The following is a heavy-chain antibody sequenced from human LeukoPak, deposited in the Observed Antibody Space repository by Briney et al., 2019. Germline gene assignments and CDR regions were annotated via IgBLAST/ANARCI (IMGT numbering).Heavy chain of an antibody. CDR1: GFTFSNYA. D-gene: IGHD4-17*01. J-gene: IGHJ4*02. CDR2: ITGGGGSA. Sequence: GGSLRLSCAASGFTFSNYAMSWVRQAPGKGLEWVSAITGGGGSAYYADSVKGRFTISGDNSKNTLYLQMNSLRVEDTAVYYCAKGRNDYGYFDYWGQGTLVTVSS. CDR3: AKGRNDYGYFDY. V-gene: IGHV3-23*01.